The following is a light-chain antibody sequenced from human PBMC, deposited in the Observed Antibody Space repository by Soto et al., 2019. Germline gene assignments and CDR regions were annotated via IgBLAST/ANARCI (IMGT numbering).Light chain of an antibody. CDR3: VLYMGNAMV. CDR2: NPD. V-gene: IGLV8-61*01. Sequence: QTVVTQEPSFSVSPGRTVTFTCGLSSGSVSISHYPSWYQQTPGQAPRTLIYNPDTRSSGVPDRFSGSILGNKAALTITGAQAEDESDYYCVLYMGNAMVFGGGTKLTVL. J-gene: IGLJ3*02. CDR1: SGSVSISHY.